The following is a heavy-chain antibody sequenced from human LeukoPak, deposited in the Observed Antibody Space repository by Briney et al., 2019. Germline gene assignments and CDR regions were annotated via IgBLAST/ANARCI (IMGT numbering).Heavy chain of an antibody. Sequence: SETLSLTCTVSGGSISNYYWSWIRPPPGKGLEWIGYIYTSGSTNYNPSLKSRVTISVDTSKNQFSLKLSSVTAADTALYYCARHKGGRYSGSYLDYWGQATLVTVSS. V-gene: IGHV4-4*09. CDR3: ARHKGGRYSGSYLDY. CDR2: IYTSGST. J-gene: IGHJ4*02. D-gene: IGHD1-26*01. CDR1: GGSISNYY.